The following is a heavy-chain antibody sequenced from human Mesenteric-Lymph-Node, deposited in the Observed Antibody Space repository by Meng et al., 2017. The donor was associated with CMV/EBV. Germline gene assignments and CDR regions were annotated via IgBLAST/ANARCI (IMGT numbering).Heavy chain of an antibody. CDR3: ARFITIFGVTNYGMDV. Sequence: GGSLRLSCEVSGFTFSSYFMSWVRQAPGKGLEWVAVISESGASKYYADSVKGRFFISRDNSRDTLYLQMNSLRAEDTAVYYCARFITIFGVTNYGMDVWGQGTTVTVSS. D-gene: IGHD3-3*01. CDR1: GFTFSSYF. V-gene: IGHV3-23*01. J-gene: IGHJ6*02. CDR2: ISESGASK.